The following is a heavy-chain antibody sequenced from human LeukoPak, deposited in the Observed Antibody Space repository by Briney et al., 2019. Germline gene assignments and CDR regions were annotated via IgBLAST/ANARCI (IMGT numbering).Heavy chain of an antibody. CDR3: ARRWTTLTDDYFDY. J-gene: IGHJ4*02. Sequence: ASVKVSCKASGYTFTGYTMHWVRQGPGQGLGWMGWIRGYNGHTNYARSLQDRVTMTTDSSTSTAYMELRSLRSDDAAVFYCARRWTTLTDDYFDYWGQGTLVTVSS. D-gene: IGHD4-17*01. CDR2: IRGYNGHT. V-gene: IGHV1-18*04. CDR1: GYTFTGYT.